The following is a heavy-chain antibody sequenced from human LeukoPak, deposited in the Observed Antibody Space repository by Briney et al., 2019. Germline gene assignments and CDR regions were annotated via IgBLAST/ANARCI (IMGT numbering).Heavy chain of an antibody. CDR2: ISYDGSNK. CDR1: GFTFSSYG. Sequence: PGGSLRLSCAASGFTFSSYGMHWVRQAPGKGLEWVAVISYDGSNKYYADSVKGRFTISRDNAKNSLYLQMNSLRAEDMALYYCAKDRRGEMATIGNYWGQGTLVTVSS. D-gene: IGHD5-24*01. V-gene: IGHV3-30*18. J-gene: IGHJ4*02. CDR3: AKDRRGEMATIGNY.